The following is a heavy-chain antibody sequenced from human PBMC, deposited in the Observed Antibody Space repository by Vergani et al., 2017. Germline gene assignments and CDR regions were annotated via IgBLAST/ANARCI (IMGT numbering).Heavy chain of an antibody. CDR1: GGTFSSYA. D-gene: IGHD3-3*01. Sequence: QVQLVQSGAEVKKTGSSVKVSCKASGGTFSSYAISWVRQAPGQGLEWMGGIIPIFGTANYAQKFQGRVTITADESTSTAYMELSSLGSEDTAVYYWARAIYDFWSRSPAYYYYYMDVWGKGTTVTVSS. V-gene: IGHV1-69*01. CDR2: IIPIFGTA. J-gene: IGHJ6*03. CDR3: ARAIYDFWSRSPAYYYYYMDV.